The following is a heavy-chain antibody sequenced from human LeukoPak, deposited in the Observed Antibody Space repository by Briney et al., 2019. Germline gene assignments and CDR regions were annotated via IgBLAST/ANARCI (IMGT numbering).Heavy chain of an antibody. J-gene: IGHJ3*02. V-gene: IGHV3-9*01. D-gene: IGHD6-19*01. CDR1: GFTFDDYA. CDR3: AKVAAVAGDEAFDI. Sequence: PGRSLRLSCAASGFTFDDYAMPWVRQAPGKGLEWVSGISWNSGSIGYADSVKGRFTISRDNAKNSLYLQMNSLRAEDTALYYCAKVAAVAGDEAFDIWGQGTMVTVSS. CDR2: ISWNSGSI.